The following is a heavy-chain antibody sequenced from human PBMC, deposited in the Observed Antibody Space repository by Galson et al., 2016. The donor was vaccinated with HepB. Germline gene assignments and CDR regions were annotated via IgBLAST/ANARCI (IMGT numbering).Heavy chain of an antibody. D-gene: IGHD4-17*01. CDR3: ALPNSGDFDRYLGP. V-gene: IGHV1-69*13. Sequence: SVKVSCKASGGTFSGFAVSWVRQAPGQGLEWMGGITPIFGRPTYAQKFQGRVTIIADEPTNTAFMDLASLTSEDTAIYYCALPNSGDFDRYLGPWGQGTLVTVSS. CDR1: GGTFSGFA. CDR2: ITPIFGRP. J-gene: IGHJ5*02.